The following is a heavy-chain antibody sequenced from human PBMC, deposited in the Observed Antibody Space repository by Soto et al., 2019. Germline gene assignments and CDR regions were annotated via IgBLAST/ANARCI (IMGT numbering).Heavy chain of an antibody. Sequence: GGSLRLSCAASGVSFDDYAMHWVRQAPGKGLEWVSGISWNSGNRGYADSVKGRFTISRDNAKNSLYLQMNSLRAEDMALYYCAKASVVGVHYFDYWGQGTLVTVSS. J-gene: IGHJ4*02. V-gene: IGHV3-9*03. D-gene: IGHD2-21*01. CDR2: ISWNSGNR. CDR1: GVSFDDYA. CDR3: AKASVVGVHYFDY.